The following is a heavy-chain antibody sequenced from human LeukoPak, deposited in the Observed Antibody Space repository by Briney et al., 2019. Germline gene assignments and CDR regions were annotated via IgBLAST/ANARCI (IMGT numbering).Heavy chain of an antibody. CDR2: ISSSSSYI. CDR3: ARVGNLRSSGRDAFDI. J-gene: IGHJ3*02. Sequence: GGSLRLSCAASGFTFSRNSMNWVRQAPGKGLEWVSSISSSSSYIYYADSVKGRFTISRDNAKNSLYLQMNSLRAEDTAVYYCARVGNLRSSGRDAFDIWGQGTMVTVSS. V-gene: IGHV3-21*01. CDR1: GFTFSRNS. D-gene: IGHD6-19*01.